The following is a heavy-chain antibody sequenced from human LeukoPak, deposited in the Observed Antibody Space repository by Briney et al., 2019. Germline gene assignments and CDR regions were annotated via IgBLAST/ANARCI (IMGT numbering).Heavy chain of an antibody. J-gene: IGHJ6*04. Sequence: PGGSLRLSCAASGFTFSSYAMSWVRQAPGKGLEWVSAISSSGSTIHYADSVKGRFTISRDNAKNSLYLQMNSLRAEDTAVYYCAELGITMIGGVWGKGTTVTISS. D-gene: IGHD3-10*02. CDR2: ISSSGSTI. V-gene: IGHV3-48*03. CDR1: GFTFSSYA. CDR3: AELGITMIGGV.